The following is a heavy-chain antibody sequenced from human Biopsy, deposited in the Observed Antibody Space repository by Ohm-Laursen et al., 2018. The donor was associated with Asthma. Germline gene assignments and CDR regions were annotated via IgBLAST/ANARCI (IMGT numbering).Heavy chain of an antibody. J-gene: IGHJ4*02. CDR1: GFSFSDYY. V-gene: IGHV3-23*01. Sequence: SLRLSCAASGFSFSDYYMTWMRQAPGKGLEWVSAISGSGGSTYYADSVKGRFTISRDNSKNTLYLQMNSLRAEDTAVYYCAKGYYYDSSGFDYWGQGTLATVSS. CDR3: AKGYYYDSSGFDY. D-gene: IGHD3-22*01. CDR2: ISGSGGST.